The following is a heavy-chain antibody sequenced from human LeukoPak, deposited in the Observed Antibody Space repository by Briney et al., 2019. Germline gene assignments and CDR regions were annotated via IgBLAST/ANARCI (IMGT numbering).Heavy chain of an antibody. CDR3: ARGRFGIAAATTALGI. CDR2: IYTSGST. Sequence: PSETLSLTCTVSGGSISSGSYYWSWIRQPAGKGLEWIGRIYTSGSTNYNPSLKRRVTISEDTSKNQFSLKLSSVTAADTAVYYCARGRFGIAAATTALGIWGQGTMVTVSS. CDR1: GGSISSGSYY. J-gene: IGHJ3*02. V-gene: IGHV4-61*02. D-gene: IGHD6-13*01.